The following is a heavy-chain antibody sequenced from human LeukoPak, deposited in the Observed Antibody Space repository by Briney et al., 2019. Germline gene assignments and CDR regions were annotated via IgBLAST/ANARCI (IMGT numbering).Heavy chain of an antibody. V-gene: IGHV1-2*02. CDR1: GYTFTGYY. CDR2: INPNRGGT. D-gene: IGHD6-6*01. J-gene: IGHJ4*02. CDR3: ARGIVARRFDY. Sequence: ASVKVSCKASGYTFTGYYMHWVRQAPGQGLEWMGWINPNRGGTNYAQKFQGRVTMTRDTSISTAYMELSRLRSDDTAVYYCARGIVARRFDYWGQGTLVTVSS.